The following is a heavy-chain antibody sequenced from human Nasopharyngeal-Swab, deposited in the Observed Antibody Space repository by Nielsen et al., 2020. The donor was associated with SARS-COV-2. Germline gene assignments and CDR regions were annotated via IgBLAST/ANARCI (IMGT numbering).Heavy chain of an antibody. Sequence: ESLKISCAVFGGSFSGYYWSWIRQPPGKGLEWIGEINHSGSTNYNPSLKSRVTISVDTSKNQFSLKLTSVTAADTAVYYCARALEYSRGMDVWGQGTTVTVSS. J-gene: IGHJ6*02. CDR2: INHSGST. V-gene: IGHV4-34*01. CDR1: GGSFSGYY. CDR3: ARALEYSRGMDV. D-gene: IGHD6-6*01.